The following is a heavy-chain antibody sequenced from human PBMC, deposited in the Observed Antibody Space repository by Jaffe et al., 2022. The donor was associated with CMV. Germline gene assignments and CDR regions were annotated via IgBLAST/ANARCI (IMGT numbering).Heavy chain of an antibody. J-gene: IGHJ4*02. D-gene: IGHD3-9*01. CDR3: AREPLQDFDWLLYPHWDY. CDR2: IIPIFGTA. V-gene: IGHV1-69*01. Sequence: QVQLVQSGAEVKKPGSSVKVSCKASGGTFSSYAISWVRQAPGQGLEWMGGIIPIFGTANYAQKFQGRVTITADESTSTAYMELSSLRSEDTAVYYCAREPLQDFDWLLYPHWDYWGQGTLVTVSS. CDR1: GGTFSSYA.